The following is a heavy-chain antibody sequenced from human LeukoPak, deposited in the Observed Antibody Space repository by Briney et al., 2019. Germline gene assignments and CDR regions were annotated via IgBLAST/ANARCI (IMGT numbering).Heavy chain of an antibody. CDR3: ARLPPMVRGVIKSRDDY. D-gene: IGHD3-10*01. CDR1: GFTFSSYS. CDR2: ISSSSSTI. V-gene: IGHV3-48*04. Sequence: GGSLRLSCAASGFTFSSYSMNWVRQAPGKGLEWVSYISSSSSTIYYADSVKGRFTIPRDNAKNSLYLQMNSLRAEDTAVYYCARLPPMVRGVIKSRDDYWGQGTLVTVSS. J-gene: IGHJ4*02.